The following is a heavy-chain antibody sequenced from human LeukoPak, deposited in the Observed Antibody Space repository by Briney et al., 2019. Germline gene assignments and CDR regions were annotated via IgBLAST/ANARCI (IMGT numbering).Heavy chain of an antibody. D-gene: IGHD3-22*01. CDR1: GGSISSYY. CDR2: IYYSGST. Sequence: SETLSLTCTVSGGSISSYYWSWIRQPPGKGLEWIGYIYYSGSTNYNPSLKSRVTISVDTSKNQFSLKLSSVTAADTAVYYCARVLRDPIVVAFGPWGQGTLVTVSS. V-gene: IGHV4-59*01. J-gene: IGHJ5*02. CDR3: ARVLRDPIVVAFGP.